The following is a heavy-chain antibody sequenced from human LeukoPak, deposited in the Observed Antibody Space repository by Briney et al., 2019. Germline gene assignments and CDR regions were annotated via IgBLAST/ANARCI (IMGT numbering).Heavy chain of an antibody. V-gene: IGHV3-53*05. D-gene: IGHD2/OR15-2a*01. CDR3: ARVGGFYYFDH. Sequence: GGSLRLSCAASGITVSTNYMTWVRQAPGKGLEWVSVIHSGGTTSYVDSVKGRFTISRDNSKNTLYLQMNSLRAEGTAVYFCARVGGFYYFDHWGQGTLVTVSS. J-gene: IGHJ4*02. CDR2: IHSGGTT. CDR1: GITVSTNY.